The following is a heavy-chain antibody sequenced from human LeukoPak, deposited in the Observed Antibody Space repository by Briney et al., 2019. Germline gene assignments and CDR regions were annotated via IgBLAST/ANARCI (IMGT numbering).Heavy chain of an antibody. CDR1: GGTFSSYT. Sequence: SVNVSCTASGGTFSSYTITWVRQAPGQGLEWMGGIIPIFGTPNYAQKFQGRVTITADESTNTAYMELSSLRSEDTAVYYCARGWLAETMVVTPYNYWGQGTLVTVSP. J-gene: IGHJ4*02. D-gene: IGHD4-23*01. CDR2: IIPIFGTP. V-gene: IGHV1-69*01. CDR3: ARGWLAETMVVTPYNY.